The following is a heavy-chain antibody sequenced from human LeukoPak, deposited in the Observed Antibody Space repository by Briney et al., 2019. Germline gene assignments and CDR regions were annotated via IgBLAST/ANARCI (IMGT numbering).Heavy chain of an antibody. D-gene: IGHD3-3*01. CDR2: FDPEDGET. CDR1: GYTLTELS. Sequence: ASVKVSCKVSGYTLTELSMHWVRQAPGKGLEWMGGFDPEDGETIYAQKLQGRVTMTTDTSTSTAYMELRSLRSDDTAVYYCARDLGVYYDFWSGYYSKEYYFDYWGQGTLVTVSS. V-gene: IGHV1-24*01. J-gene: IGHJ4*02. CDR3: ARDLGVYYDFWSGYYSKEYYFDY.